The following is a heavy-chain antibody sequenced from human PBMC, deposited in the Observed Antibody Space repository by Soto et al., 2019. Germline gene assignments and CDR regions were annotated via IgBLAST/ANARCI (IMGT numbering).Heavy chain of an antibody. CDR1: GYTFTNYY. Sequence: QVQLVQSGAEVKKPGASVKVSCKAYGYTFTNYYIHWVRQAPGQGFEWMGIINPSGGTISYAENFQGRLTVTRDPSTCTVYMELNSLRSDDTALYFCASDRNESRRGTYGMDVWGQGTPVSVSS. CDR2: INPSGGTI. J-gene: IGHJ6*02. V-gene: IGHV1-46*01. CDR3: ASDRNESRRGTYGMDV.